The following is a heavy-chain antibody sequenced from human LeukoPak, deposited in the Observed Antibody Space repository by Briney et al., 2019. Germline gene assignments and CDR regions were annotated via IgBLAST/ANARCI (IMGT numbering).Heavy chain of an antibody. CDR3: ASYVLRCFDWLDGAFDI. V-gene: IGHV4-59*01. J-gene: IGHJ3*02. Sequence: SETLSLTCTVSGGSISSYYWSWIRQPPGKGLEWIGYIYYSGSTNYNPSLKSRVTISVDTSKNQFSLKLSSVTAADTAVYYCASYVLRCFDWLDGAFDIWGQGTMVTVSS. CDR1: GGSISSYY. CDR2: IYYSGST. D-gene: IGHD3-9*01.